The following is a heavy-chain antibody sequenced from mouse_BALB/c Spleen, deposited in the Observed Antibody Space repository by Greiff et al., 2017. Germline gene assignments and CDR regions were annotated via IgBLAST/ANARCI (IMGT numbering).Heavy chain of an antibody. CDR2: ISSGGSYT. Sequence: EVQGVESGGGLVKPGGSLKLSCAASGFTFSSYTMSWVRQTPEKRLEWVATISSGGSYTYYPDSVKGRFTISRDNAKNTLYLQMSSLKSEDTAMYYCTRDLNYDYWGQGTTLTVSS. CDR1: GFTFSSYT. J-gene: IGHJ2*01. D-gene: IGHD2-1*01. CDR3: TRDLNYDY. V-gene: IGHV5-6-4*01.